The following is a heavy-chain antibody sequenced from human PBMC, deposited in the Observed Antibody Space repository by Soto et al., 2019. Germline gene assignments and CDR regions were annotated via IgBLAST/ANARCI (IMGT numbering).Heavy chain of an antibody. CDR2: IIPIFGTA. D-gene: IGHD3-22*01. CDR1: GGTFSSYA. J-gene: IGHJ4*02. Sequence: SVKVSCKASGGTFSSYAISWVRQAPGQGLEWMGGIIPIFGTANYAQKFQGRVTITADESTSTAYMELSSLRSEDTAVYYCARSLYYYDSSGYFPIDYWGQGTLVTVSS. V-gene: IGHV1-69*13. CDR3: ARSLYYYDSSGYFPIDY.